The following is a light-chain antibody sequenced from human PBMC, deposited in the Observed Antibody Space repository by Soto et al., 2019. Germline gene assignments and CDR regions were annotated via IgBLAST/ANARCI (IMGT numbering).Light chain of an antibody. Sequence: EIVLTQSPGTLSLSAGERATLSCRASQSVSSNYLAWYQQKPGQAPSLLIYGASRRATGIPDRFSGSGSGTDFTLTISRLEPEDFAVYYCQQYGSSPPENTFGQGTKVEIK. J-gene: IGKJ1*01. CDR2: GAS. V-gene: IGKV3-20*01. CDR1: QSVSSNY. CDR3: QQYGSSPPENT.